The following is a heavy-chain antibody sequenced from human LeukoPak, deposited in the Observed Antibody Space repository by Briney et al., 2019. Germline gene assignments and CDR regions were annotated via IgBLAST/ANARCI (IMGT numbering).Heavy chain of an antibody. J-gene: IGHJ4*02. CDR3: ATAEQIVVVTARYYFDY. D-gene: IGHD2-21*02. CDR2: ISGSGGST. Sequence: PGGSLRLSCAASGFTFSSYAMSWVRQAPGKGLEWVSAISGSGGSTYYADSVKGRFPIHKDNSKNTLYLQMNSLRAEDTAVYYCATAEQIVVVTARYYFDYWGQGTLVTVSS. V-gene: IGHV3-23*01. CDR1: GFTFSSYA.